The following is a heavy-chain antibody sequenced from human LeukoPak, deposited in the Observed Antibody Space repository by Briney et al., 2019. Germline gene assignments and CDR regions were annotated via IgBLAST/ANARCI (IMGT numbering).Heavy chain of an antibody. CDR1: GGSVSSGSYY. J-gene: IGHJ4*02. CDR2: IFYSGST. D-gene: IGHD1-26*01. CDR3: ARVKDSRSYYRIGFEFDY. V-gene: IGHV4-61*01. Sequence: PSETLSLTCTVSGGSVSSGSYYWSWIRQPPGKGLERIGYIFYSGSTNYNPSLKSRVTISVDTSKNQFSLKLSSVTAADTAVYHCARVKDSRSYYRIGFEFDYWGQGTLVTVSS.